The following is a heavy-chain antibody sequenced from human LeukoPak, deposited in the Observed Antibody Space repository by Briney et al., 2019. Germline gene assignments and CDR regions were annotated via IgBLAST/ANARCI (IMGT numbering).Heavy chain of an antibody. V-gene: IGHV3-48*04. CDR1: GFYFGGHA. Sequence: GGSLRLSCVASGFYFGGHAMHWLRQAPGKGLEWVAYITYGSDTIFYADSVKGRFTVSRDNAKNSLYLQMNSLRAEDTAVYYCARAGYSSAFDIWGQGTMVTVSS. CDR2: ITYGSDTI. J-gene: IGHJ3*02. CDR3: ARAGYSSAFDI. D-gene: IGHD6-13*01.